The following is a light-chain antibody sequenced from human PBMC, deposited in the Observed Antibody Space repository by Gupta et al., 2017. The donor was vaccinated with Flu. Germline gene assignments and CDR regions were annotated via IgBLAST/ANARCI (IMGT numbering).Light chain of an antibody. V-gene: IGKV1-39*01. CDR2: AAS. CDR1: QSISSY. CDR3: QQNDSNPPYT. Sequence: DIQMTQSPSSLSASVGDRVTITCRASQSISSYLNWYKQKPGKAPKLLIYAASSWQSGVPSRFSGSGYGTDFTLTISRRQPEDFAPYYCQQNDSNPPYTFGQGTKLDIK. J-gene: IGKJ2*01.